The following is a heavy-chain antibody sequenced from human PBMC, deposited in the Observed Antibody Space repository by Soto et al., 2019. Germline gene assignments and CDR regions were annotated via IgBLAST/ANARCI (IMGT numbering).Heavy chain of an antibody. J-gene: IGHJ5*02. V-gene: IGHV3-48*02. CDR1: GFTFSSYS. CDR2: ISSSSSTI. CDR3: AREGGSLNWFDP. Sequence: EVQLVESGGGLVQPGGSLRLSCAASGFTFSSYSMNWVRQAPGKGLEWVSYISSSSSTIYYADSVKGRFTISRDNAKNSLYLQMHSLRDEDTAVYCCAREGGSLNWFDPWGQGTLVTVSS. D-gene: IGHD1-26*01.